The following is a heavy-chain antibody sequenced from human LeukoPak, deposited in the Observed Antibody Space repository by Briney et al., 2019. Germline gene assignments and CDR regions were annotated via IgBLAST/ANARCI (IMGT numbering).Heavy chain of an antibody. J-gene: IGHJ4*02. Sequence: ASVKVSCKASGYTFTSYGISWVRQAPGQGLEWMGWIGAYNGNTNYAQKLQGRVTMTTDTSTSTAYMELRSLRSDDTAVYYCARNKDLNYDFWSGYSDLLDYWGQGTLVTVSS. CDR2: IGAYNGNT. V-gene: IGHV1-18*01. D-gene: IGHD3-3*01. CDR3: ARNKDLNYDFWSGYSDLLDY. CDR1: GYTFTSYG.